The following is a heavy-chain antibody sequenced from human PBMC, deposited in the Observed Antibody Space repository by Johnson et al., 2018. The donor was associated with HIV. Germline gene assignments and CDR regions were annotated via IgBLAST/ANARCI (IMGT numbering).Heavy chain of an antibody. CDR1: GFTFSSYA. J-gene: IGHJ3*02. CDR2: ISYDGSNK. V-gene: IGHV3-30-3*01. D-gene: IGHD6-13*01. CDR3: ARGLAADAFDI. Sequence: QVQLVESGGGVVQPGRSLRLSCAASGFTFSSYAMHRVRQAPGKGLEWVAVISYDGSNKYYADSVKGRFTISRDNSKNTLYLQMNSLRAEDTAVYYCARGLAADAFDIWGQGTMVTVSS.